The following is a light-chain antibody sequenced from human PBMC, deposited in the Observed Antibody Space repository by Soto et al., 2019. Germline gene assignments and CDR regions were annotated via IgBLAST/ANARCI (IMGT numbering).Light chain of an antibody. J-gene: IGKJ1*01. CDR3: QKYNSVPWT. Sequence: DIQMTQSPSSLSASIGDRVTIPCRASQDISNYLAWYQQRPGKVPKLLVSAASTLQSGVPSRFGGRGSGTDFTLTISGRQPEDVGTYYCQKYNSVPWTFGQGTKVDIK. CDR2: AAS. V-gene: IGKV1-27*01. CDR1: QDISNY.